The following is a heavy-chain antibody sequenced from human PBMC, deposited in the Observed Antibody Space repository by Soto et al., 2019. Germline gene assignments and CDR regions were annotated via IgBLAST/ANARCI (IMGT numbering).Heavy chain of an antibody. CDR3: TTGAVTYYYGDYYYYMDV. J-gene: IGHJ6*03. V-gene: IGHV3-15*01. CDR1: GFTFSNAW. Sequence: GGSLRLSCAASGFTFSNAWMSWVRQAPGKGLEWVGRIKSKTDGGTTDYAAPVKGRFTISRDDSKNTLYLQMNSLKTEDTAVYYCTTGAVTYYYGDYYYYMDVWGKGTTVTVSS. CDR2: IKSKTDGGTT. D-gene: IGHD3-16*01.